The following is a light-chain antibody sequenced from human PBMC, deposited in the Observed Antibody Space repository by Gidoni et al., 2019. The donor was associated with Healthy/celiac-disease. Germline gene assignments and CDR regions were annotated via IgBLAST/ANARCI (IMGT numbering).Light chain of an antibody. CDR3: QSYDSSLSGSRV. Sequence: QSVLTQPPSVSGAPGPRVTISCTGSSSNIGAGFNVHWYQQLPGTAPKLLIYGSSNRTSGVPDRFSGSKSGTSASLAISGLQAEDEADYYCQSYDSSLSGSRVFGGGTKLTVL. V-gene: IGLV1-40*01. CDR2: GSS. J-gene: IGLJ3*02. CDR1: SSNIGAGFN.